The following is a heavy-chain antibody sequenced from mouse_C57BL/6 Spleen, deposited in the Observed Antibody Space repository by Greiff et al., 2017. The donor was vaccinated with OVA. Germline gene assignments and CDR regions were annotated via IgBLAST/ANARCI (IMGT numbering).Heavy chain of an antibody. CDR2: ISSGGDYI. V-gene: IGHV5-9-1*02. D-gene: IGHD3-3*01. CDR3: TRVGGVYYFDY. J-gene: IGHJ2*01. CDR1: GFTFSSYA. Sequence: EVQGVESGEGLVKPGGSLKLSCAASGFTFSSYAMSWVRQTPEKRLEWVAYISSGGDYIYYADTVKGRFTISRDNARNTLYLQMSSLKSEDTAMYYCTRVGGVYYFDYWGQGTTLTVSS.